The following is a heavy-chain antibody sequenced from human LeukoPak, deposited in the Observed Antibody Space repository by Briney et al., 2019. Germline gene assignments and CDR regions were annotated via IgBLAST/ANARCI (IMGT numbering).Heavy chain of an antibody. J-gene: IGHJ6*03. CDR1: GGSISTYY. Sequence: PSETLSLTCAVYGGSISTYYWSWIRQPAGKGLEWIGRIYSSGSTNCNPSLKSRLTMSVDTSKSQFSLKLSSVTAADTAVYYCARVILGIGELGYMDVWGKGTTVTISS. V-gene: IGHV4-59*10. CDR2: IYSSGST. CDR3: ARVILGIGELGYMDV. D-gene: IGHD3-10*01.